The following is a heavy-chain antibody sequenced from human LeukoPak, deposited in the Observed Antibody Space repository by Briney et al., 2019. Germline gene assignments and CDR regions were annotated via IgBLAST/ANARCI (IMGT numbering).Heavy chain of an antibody. J-gene: IGHJ4*02. Sequence: ASVKVSCKASGYTFTDYYIHWVRQAPGQGLEWMGWINPNSGGTNYAHKFLGRVTMTRDTSISTAYMDLSGLRSDDTAVYFCAGGTGAGGRGRLDSWGQGTLVTVSS. V-gene: IGHV1-2*07. CDR3: AGGTGAGGRGRLDS. D-gene: IGHD6-13*01. CDR2: INPNSGGT. CDR1: GYTFTDYY.